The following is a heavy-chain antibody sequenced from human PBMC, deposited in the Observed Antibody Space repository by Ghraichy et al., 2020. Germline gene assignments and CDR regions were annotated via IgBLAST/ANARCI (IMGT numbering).Heavy chain of an antibody. Sequence: GSLRLSCAVYGGSFSGYYWSWIRQPPGKGLEWIGEINHSGSTNYNPSLKSRVTISVDTSKNQFSLKLSSVTAADTAVYYCARAIYSNYPTDYWGQGTLVTVSS. D-gene: IGHD4-11*01. J-gene: IGHJ4*02. CDR1: GGSFSGYY. V-gene: IGHV4-34*01. CDR3: ARAIYSNYPTDY. CDR2: INHSGST.